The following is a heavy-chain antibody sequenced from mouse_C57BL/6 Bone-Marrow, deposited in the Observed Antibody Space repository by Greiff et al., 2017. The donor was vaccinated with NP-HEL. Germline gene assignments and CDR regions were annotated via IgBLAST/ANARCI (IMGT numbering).Heavy chain of an antibody. CDR3: ARKGTPTTVVYYYAMDY. V-gene: IGHV1-81*01. Sequence: QVQLKESGAELARPGASVKLSCKASGYTFTSYGISWVKQRTGQGLEWIGEIYPRSGNTYYNEKFKGKATLTADKSSSTAYMELRSLTSEDAAVYFCARKGTPTTVVYYYAMDYWGQGTSVTVSS. CDR1: GYTFTSYG. J-gene: IGHJ4*01. D-gene: IGHD1-1*01. CDR2: IYPRSGNT.